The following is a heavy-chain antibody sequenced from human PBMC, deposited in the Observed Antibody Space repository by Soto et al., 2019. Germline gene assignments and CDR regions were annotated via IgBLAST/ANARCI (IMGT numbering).Heavy chain of an antibody. V-gene: IGHV3-9*01. Sequence: EVQLVESGGGLVQPGRSLRLSCAASGFTFDDSAMHWVRQAPGKGLEWVSGISWNSKSVGYAGSVKGRFTISRDNAKNSLYLQMNSLRAEDTDLYYCAKGENWNLDYGMDVWGQGTTVIVSS. D-gene: IGHD1-7*01. CDR1: GFTFDDSA. CDR2: ISWNSKSV. J-gene: IGHJ6*02. CDR3: AKGENWNLDYGMDV.